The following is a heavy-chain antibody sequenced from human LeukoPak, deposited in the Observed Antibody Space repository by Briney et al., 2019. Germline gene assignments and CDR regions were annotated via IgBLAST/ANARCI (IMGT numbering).Heavy chain of an antibody. J-gene: IGHJ6*03. CDR1: GGSISVFY. V-gene: IGHV4-59*01. CDR2: IYYSGST. D-gene: IGHD2-15*01. CDR3: AGGSSVLLYYMDV. Sequence: PSETLSLTCTVSGGSISVFYWSWIRQPPGKGLEWIGYIYYSGSTNYNPSLKSRVTISVDASKNQFSLKLSSVTAADTAVYYCAGGSSVLLYYMDVWGKGTTVTISS.